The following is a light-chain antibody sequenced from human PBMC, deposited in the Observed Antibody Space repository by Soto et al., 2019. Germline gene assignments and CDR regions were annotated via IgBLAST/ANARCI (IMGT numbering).Light chain of an antibody. Sequence: IQRPRSLSKVRTSVVDGVSVDFRASQSISSWLDWYQQKPGKAPKLLIYDASSLETGVPSRFSGSGSGTDVTFIISTLRPGDSATCYCRRYDNLPRTFGGGTK. J-gene: IGKJ4*02. V-gene: IGKV1-33*01. CDR1: QSISSW. CDR3: RRYDNLPRT. CDR2: DAS.